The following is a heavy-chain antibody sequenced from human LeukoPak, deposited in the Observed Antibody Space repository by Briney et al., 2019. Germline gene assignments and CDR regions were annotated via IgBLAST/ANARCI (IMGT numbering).Heavy chain of an antibody. V-gene: IGHV3-23*01. D-gene: IGHD5-12*01. CDR3: AKSLTYSGYGNIDY. J-gene: IGHJ4*02. Sequence: PGGSLRLSCAASGFTFSSYAMSWVRQAPGKGLEWVSAISGSGGSTYYADSVKGRFTLSRDNSKNTLYLQMNSLRDEDTAVYYCAKSLTYSGYGNIDYWGQGTLVTVSS. CDR1: GFTFSSYA. CDR2: ISGSGGST.